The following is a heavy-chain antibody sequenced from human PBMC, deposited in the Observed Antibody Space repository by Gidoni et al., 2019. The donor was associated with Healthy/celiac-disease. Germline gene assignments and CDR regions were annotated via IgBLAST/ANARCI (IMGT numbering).Heavy chain of an antibody. CDR3: TSTRPYSGYAEIDY. Sequence: EVQLVESGGGLLQPGGSLKLSCAASGFTFSGSAMHWVRQASGKGLEWVGRIRSKANSYATAYASSVKGRFTISRDDSKNTAYLQMNSLKTEDTAVYYCTSTRPYSGYAEIDYWGQGTLVTVSS. CDR2: IRSKANSYAT. J-gene: IGHJ4*02. V-gene: IGHV3-73*01. CDR1: GFTFSGSA. D-gene: IGHD5-12*01.